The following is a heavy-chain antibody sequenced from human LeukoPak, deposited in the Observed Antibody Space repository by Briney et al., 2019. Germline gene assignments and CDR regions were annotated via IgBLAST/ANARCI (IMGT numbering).Heavy chain of an antibody. J-gene: IGHJ4*02. CDR3: ARKLRVAYFDY. CDR1: GGSISSGGYY. CDR2: IYYSGST. D-gene: IGHD1-1*01. Sequence: SQTLSPTCTVSGGSISSGGYYWSWIRQHPGKGLEWIGYIYYSGSTYYNPSLKSRVAISVDTSKNQFSLKLSSVTAADTAVYYCARKLRVAYFDYWGQGTLVTVSS. V-gene: IGHV4-31*03.